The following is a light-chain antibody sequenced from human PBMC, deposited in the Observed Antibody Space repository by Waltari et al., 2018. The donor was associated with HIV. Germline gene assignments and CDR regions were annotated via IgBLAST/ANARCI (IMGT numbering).Light chain of an antibody. J-gene: IGKJ2*01. Sequence: DIQLTQSPSFLSASIGDRVTITCRASEDINEFLAWYQQKPGVAPKLLIYAASTLEDEVPSRFSGSGSGTDFTLTISSLQPEEFATYFCQQLNTYPPDTFGPGTKLEI. CDR3: QQLNTYPPDT. V-gene: IGKV1-9*01. CDR2: AAS. CDR1: EDINEF.